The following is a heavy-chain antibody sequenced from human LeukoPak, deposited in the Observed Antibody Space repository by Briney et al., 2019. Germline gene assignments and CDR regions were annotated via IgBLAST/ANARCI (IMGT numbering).Heavy chain of an antibody. Sequence: SETLSLTCTVSGDSISSYYWSWIRQPPGKGLEWIGYIFNSGSTNYNPSLKSRVTISKDTPKNQFSLRLSSVTAADTAVYYCARASWIQLWLGFDPWGQGTLVTVSS. CDR1: GDSISSYY. D-gene: IGHD5-18*01. J-gene: IGHJ5*02. CDR3: ARASWIQLWLGFDP. CDR2: IFNSGST. V-gene: IGHV4-59*01.